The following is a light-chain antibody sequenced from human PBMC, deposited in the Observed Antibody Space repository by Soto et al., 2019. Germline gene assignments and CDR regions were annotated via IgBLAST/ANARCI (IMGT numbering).Light chain of an antibody. CDR1: LSVDTF. CDR3: QQSYGTPRT. Sequence: DIQMTQSPSSLSASVGYRFAITRRASLSVDTFLNWYQQRPGEAHNLLIYGASTLQSGVPARVRGSGSGTDFTLTITSLQREDSATYYCQQSYGTPRTFGQGTK. CDR2: GAS. V-gene: IGKV1-39*01. J-gene: IGKJ2*01.